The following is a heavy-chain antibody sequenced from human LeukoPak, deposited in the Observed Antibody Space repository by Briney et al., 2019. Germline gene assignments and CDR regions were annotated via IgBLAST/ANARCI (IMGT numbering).Heavy chain of an antibody. J-gene: IGHJ6*03. CDR2: IKQDGSEK. Sequence: PGGSLRLSCAASGFTFSSYWMSWVRQAPGKGLEWVANIKQDGSEKYYVDSVKGRLTISRDNAKNSLYLQMNSLRAEDTAVYYCARVSRGGHYYYYYYMDVWGKRTTVTIPS. CDR1: GFTFSSYW. D-gene: IGHD3-16*01. V-gene: IGHV3-7*01. CDR3: ARVSRGGHYYYYYYMDV.